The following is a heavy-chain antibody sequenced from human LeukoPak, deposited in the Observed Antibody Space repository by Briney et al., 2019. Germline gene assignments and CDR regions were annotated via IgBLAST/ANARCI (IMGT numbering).Heavy chain of an antibody. Sequence: GGSLRLSCAASGFTFSSYSVNWVRQAPGKGLEWVSSISSSSSYMYYADSVKGRFTISRDNAKNSLYLQMNSLRAEDTAVYYCARGPGNYDAFDIWGQGTMVTVSS. V-gene: IGHV3-21*01. CDR1: GFTFSSYS. CDR2: ISSSSSYM. D-gene: IGHD1-7*01. J-gene: IGHJ3*02. CDR3: ARGPGNYDAFDI.